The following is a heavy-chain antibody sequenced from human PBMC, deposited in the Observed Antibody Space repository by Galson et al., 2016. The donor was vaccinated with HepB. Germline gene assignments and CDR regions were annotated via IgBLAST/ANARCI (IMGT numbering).Heavy chain of an antibody. D-gene: IGHD1-26*01. CDR1: GFSLRNNGEG. CDR3: AHRYRRLGATLFDS. CDR2: ISWDDNR. J-gene: IGHJ4*02. V-gene: IGHV2-5*02. Sequence: PALVKPTQTLTLTCTFSGFSLRNNGEGVGWIRQPPGKALERVAVISWDDNRRYSPSLKTRLTITKDTSKNEVVLTMTNMAPVDTATYYCAHRYRRLGATLFDSWGQGALVTVSS.